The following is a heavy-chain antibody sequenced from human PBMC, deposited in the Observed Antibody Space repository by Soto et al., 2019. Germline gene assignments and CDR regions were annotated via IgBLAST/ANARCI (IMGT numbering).Heavy chain of an antibody. V-gene: IGHV1-18*01. CDR3: ASDSPPVDY. CDR2: ISAYNGNT. J-gene: IGHJ4*02. CDR1: GYTFSNYG. Sequence: QVQLVQSGAEVKKPGASVKVSCKASGYTFSNYGISWVRQAPGQGLEWMGWISAYNGNTKYAQKLQGRVTMTTDTSTSTAYRELRSLRSADTAVYYCASDSPPVDYWGQGTLVTVSS.